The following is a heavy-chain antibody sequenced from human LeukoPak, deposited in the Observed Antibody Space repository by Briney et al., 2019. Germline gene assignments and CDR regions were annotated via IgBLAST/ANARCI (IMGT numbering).Heavy chain of an antibody. CDR3: ARESHYYDSSGYQGMDY. V-gene: IGHV1-18*01. J-gene: IGHJ4*02. CDR2: ISAYNGNT. D-gene: IGHD3-22*01. CDR1: GGTFSSYA. Sequence: ASVKVSCKASGGTFSSYAISWVRQAPGQGLEWMGWISAYNGNTNYAQKLQGRVTMTTDTSTSTAYMELRSLRSDDTAVYYCARESHYYDSSGYQGMDYWGQGTLVTVSS.